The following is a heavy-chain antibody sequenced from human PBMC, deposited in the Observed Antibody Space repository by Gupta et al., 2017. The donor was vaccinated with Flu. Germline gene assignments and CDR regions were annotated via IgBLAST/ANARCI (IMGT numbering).Heavy chain of an antibody. Sequence: EVQLVQSGAEVKTPGESLKISCKGSGYTFARHWIGWVRQLPGEGLEWMGSIFPDDSDTTYSPSFQGRVTISADKSLTTAYLQWSSVKASDTAMYYCARLYASPDSGGFDYWGQGTLVTVSS. V-gene: IGHV5-51*03. CDR2: IFPDDSDT. CDR3: ARLYASPDSGGFDY. J-gene: IGHJ4*02. CDR1: GYTFARHW. D-gene: IGHD2-8*01.